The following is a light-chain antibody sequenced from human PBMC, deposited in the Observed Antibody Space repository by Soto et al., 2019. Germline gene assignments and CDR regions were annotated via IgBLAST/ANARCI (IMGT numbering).Light chain of an antibody. CDR3: QQYNTWPPKYT. CDR2: GAS. V-gene: IGKV3-15*01. Sequence: EIVMTQSPATLSVSPGGRATLSCRAGQSVSSYLAWYQQRPGQPPRLLIYGASTRATGIPARFSGSGSGTEFSLTISSLQSEDFAVYYCQQYNTWPPKYTFGQGTKLEIK. CDR1: QSVSSY. J-gene: IGKJ2*01.